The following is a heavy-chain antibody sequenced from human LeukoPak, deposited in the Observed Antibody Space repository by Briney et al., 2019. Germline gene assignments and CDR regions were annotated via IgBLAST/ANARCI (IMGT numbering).Heavy chain of an antibody. CDR3: ARTPTPNLDY. D-gene: IGHD4-17*01. V-gene: IGHV3-11*04. J-gene: IGHJ4*02. CDR2: ISSSGSPI. CDR1: GFTLSDYY. Sequence: GGSLRLSCAASGFTLSDYYMSWIRQAPGKGLEWVSYISSSGSPIYYADSVKGRFTISRDNAKNSLYLQMNGLRAEDTAVCYCARTPTPNLDYWGQGTLVTVSS.